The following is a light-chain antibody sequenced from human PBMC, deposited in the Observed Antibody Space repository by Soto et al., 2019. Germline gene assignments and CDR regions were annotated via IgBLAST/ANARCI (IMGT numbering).Light chain of an antibody. CDR2: DVS. Sequence: QSVLTQPASVSGSPGQSFTISCTGTSSDVGGYNYVSWYQQHPGKAPKLMIYDVSNRPSGVSNRFSGSKSGNTASLTISGLQAEDEADYYCSSYTSSSPYVFGTGTKVTVL. J-gene: IGLJ1*01. V-gene: IGLV2-14*01. CDR1: SSDVGGYNY. CDR3: SSYTSSSPYV.